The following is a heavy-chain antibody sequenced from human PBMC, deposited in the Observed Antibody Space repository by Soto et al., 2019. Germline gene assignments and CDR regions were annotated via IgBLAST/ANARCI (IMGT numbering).Heavy chain of an antibody. CDR1: GGTFSSYA. J-gene: IGHJ6*02. CDR2: IIPIFGTA. D-gene: IGHD6-19*01. V-gene: IGHV1-69*13. CDR3: ARDIPIAVAGNIRDYYYGMDV. Sequence: SVKVSCKASGGTFSSYAISWVRQAPGQGLEWMGGIIPIFGTANYAQKFQGRVTITADESTSTAYMELSSLRSEDTAVYYCARDIPIAVAGNIRDYYYGMDVWGQGTTVTVSS.